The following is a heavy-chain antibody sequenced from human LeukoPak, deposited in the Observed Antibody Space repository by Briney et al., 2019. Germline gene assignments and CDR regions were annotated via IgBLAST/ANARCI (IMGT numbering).Heavy chain of an antibody. V-gene: IGHV7-4-1*02. D-gene: IGHD6-13*01. CDR3: ARVPPGYSSSWLDY. CDR2: TNTNTGNP. Sequence: ASVKVSCKAFGYTFTSYAMNWVRQAPGQGLEWMGWTNTNTGNPTYAQGFTGRFVFSLDTSVSTAYLQISSLKAEDTAVYYCARVPPGYSSSWLDYWGQGTLVTVSS. J-gene: IGHJ4*02. CDR1: GYTFTSYA.